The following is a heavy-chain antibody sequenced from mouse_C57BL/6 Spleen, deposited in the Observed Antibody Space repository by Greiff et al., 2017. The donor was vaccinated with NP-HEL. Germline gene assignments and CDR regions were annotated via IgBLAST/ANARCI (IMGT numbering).Heavy chain of an antibody. CDR1: GYAFSSSW. D-gene: IGHD1-1*01. CDR3: ARRDYYGSRGGYFDV. J-gene: IGHJ1*03. V-gene: IGHV1-82*01. Sequence: VQLQQSGPELVKPGASVKISCKASGYAFSSSWMNWVKQRPGKGLEWIGRIYPGDGDTNYNGKFKGKATLTADKSSSTAYMQLSSLTSEDSAVYFCARRDYYGSRGGYFDVWGTGTTVTVSS. CDR2: IYPGDGDT.